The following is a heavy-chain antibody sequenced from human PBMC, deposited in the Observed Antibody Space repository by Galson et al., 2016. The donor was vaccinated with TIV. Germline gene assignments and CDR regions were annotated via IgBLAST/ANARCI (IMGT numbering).Heavy chain of an antibody. D-gene: IGHD3-22*01. CDR1: GFIFDRYA. J-gene: IGHJ5*02. V-gene: IGHV4-59*01. Sequence: LRLSCAASGFIFDRYAMHWVRQAPGKGLEWIGYQHYTGSNNHNPSLKSRVTMSLDTARNQFFLTLTSVTAADTAVYFCATMYSNGWFENWGRGTLVTVSS. CDR2: QHYTGSN. CDR3: ATMYSNGWFEN.